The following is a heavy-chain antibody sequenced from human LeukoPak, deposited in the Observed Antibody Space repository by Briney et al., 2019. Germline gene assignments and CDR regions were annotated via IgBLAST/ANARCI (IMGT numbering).Heavy chain of an antibody. CDR2: ISGSGGST. CDR1: GFTFSSYA. V-gene: IGHV3-23*01. Sequence: GASLRLSCAASGFTFSSYAMSWVRQAPGKGLEWVSAISGSGGSTYYADSVKGRFTISRDNSKNTLYLQMNSLRAEDAAAYYCAKGVVAFDYWGQGTLVTVSS. J-gene: IGHJ4*02. CDR3: AKGVVAFDY. D-gene: IGHD5-12*01.